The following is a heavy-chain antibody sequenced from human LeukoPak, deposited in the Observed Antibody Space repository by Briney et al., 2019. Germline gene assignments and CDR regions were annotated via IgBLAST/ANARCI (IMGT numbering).Heavy chain of an antibody. D-gene: IGHD3-16*01. Sequence: ASVKVSCTASGYTFTSYYMHWVRQAPGQGLEWMGIINPSGGSTSYAQKFQGRVTMTTDTSTSTAYMELRSLRSDDTAVYYCARAPWGSSADYWGQGTLVTVSS. CDR3: ARAPWGSSADY. CDR1: GYTFTSYY. CDR2: INPSGGST. V-gene: IGHV1-46*01. J-gene: IGHJ4*02.